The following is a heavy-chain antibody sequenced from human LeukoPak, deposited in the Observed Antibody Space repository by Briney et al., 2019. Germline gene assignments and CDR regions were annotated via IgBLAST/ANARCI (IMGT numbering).Heavy chain of an antibody. J-gene: IGHJ1*01. CDR2: IKSKTAGGTA. CDR3: TALGTAEYFQH. CDR1: GFIFSSYV. V-gene: IGHV3-15*07. Sequence: KAGGSLRLSCAASGFIFSSYVVNWVRQAPGKGLEWVGRIKSKTAGGTADYAAPVKGRLTISRDDPENTLYLQVNSLKTEDTAVYYCTALGTAEYFQHWGQGTLVTVSS. D-gene: IGHD5-18*01.